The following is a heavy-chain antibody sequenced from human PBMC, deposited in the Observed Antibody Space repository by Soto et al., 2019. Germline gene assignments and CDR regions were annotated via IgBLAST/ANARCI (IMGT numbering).Heavy chain of an antibody. CDR3: ARDYYDSSGYPHFDY. J-gene: IGHJ4*02. CDR2: SYTSGRT. D-gene: IGHD3-22*01. CDR1: GGSISSYY. V-gene: IGHV4-4*07. Sequence: SETLSLTCTVSGGSISSYYWSWIRQPAGKDREWIGPSYTSGRTNYNTSLKSRVTMSVDTSKNQFSLQLSSVTAAETAVYYCARDYYDSSGYPHFDYWGQGTLVTVS.